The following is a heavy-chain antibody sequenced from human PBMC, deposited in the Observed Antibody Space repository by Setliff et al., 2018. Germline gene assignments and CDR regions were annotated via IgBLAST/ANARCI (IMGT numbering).Heavy chain of an antibody. Sequence: GGSLRLSCAASGFTFGHYTMNWVRQAPGKGLEWVSSISTSGRYIYYADSVKGRFTISRDNTENSAFLQMSSLRAEDTAVYYCARVPSYGSGSFYYYYYGMDVWGQGTTVTVSS. D-gene: IGHD3-10*01. CDR3: ARVPSYGSGSFYYYYYGMDV. CDR1: GFTFGHYT. CDR2: ISTSGRYI. V-gene: IGHV3-21*04. J-gene: IGHJ6*02.